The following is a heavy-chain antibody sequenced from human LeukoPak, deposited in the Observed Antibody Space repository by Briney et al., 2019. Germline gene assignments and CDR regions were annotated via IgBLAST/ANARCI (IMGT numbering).Heavy chain of an antibody. J-gene: IGHJ4*02. V-gene: IGHV3-11*01. CDR2: ISSSGNTI. Sequence: GGSLRLSCAPSVFTFTDYNMSWSRQAPGKGLGWVSYISSSGNTIFYTDSVKGRFTISRDNAKNAVYLQMNSLRAEDTAVYYCARDTTVVTRGYFDYWGQGTLVTVSS. CDR3: ARDTTVVTRGYFDY. CDR1: VFTFTDYN. D-gene: IGHD4-23*01.